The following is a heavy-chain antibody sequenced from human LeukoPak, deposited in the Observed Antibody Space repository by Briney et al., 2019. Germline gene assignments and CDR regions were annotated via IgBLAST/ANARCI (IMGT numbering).Heavy chain of an antibody. V-gene: IGHV4-30-2*01. CDR2: IYHSGTT. CDR1: GASISSGNYY. Sequence: SETLSPTCTVSGASISSGNYYWSWIRQPPGKGLEWIGYIYHSGTTYYNPSLNSRVTLSVDRSKNQFSLKMTSVTAADTAVYYCARDFHCGGGDCSWVDYWGQGTLVAVSS. CDR3: ARDFHCGGGDCSWVDY. J-gene: IGHJ4*02. D-gene: IGHD2-21*01.